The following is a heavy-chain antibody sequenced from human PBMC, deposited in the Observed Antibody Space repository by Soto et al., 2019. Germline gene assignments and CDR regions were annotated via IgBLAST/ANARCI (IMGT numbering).Heavy chain of an antibody. D-gene: IGHD4-17*01. V-gene: IGHV3-73*01. CDR2: IRSKANSYAT. J-gene: IGHJ3*02. CDR1: GFTFSGSA. CDR3: TRHAYMTTVTTSCAFDI. Sequence: GGSLRLSCAASGFTFSGSAMHWVRQASGKGLEWVGRIRSKANSYATAYAASVKGRFTISRDDSKNTAYLQMNSLKTEDTAVYYCTRHAYMTTVTTSCAFDIWGQGTMVTVSS.